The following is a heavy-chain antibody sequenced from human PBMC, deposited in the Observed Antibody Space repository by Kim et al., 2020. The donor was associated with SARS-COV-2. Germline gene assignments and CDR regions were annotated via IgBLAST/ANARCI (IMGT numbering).Heavy chain of an antibody. V-gene: IGHV4-30-4*08. Sequence: SETLSLTCTVSGGSISSGDYYWSWICQPPGKGLEWIGYIYYTGSSHYNPSLNSRVTISIDTSKNQFSLKLSSVTAADTAVYYCARGPPIGGGDCYSHWGQGTLVTVSS. D-gene: IGHD2-21*02. J-gene: IGHJ4*02. CDR3: ARGPPIGGGDCYSH. CDR2: IYYTGSS. CDR1: GGSISSGDYY.